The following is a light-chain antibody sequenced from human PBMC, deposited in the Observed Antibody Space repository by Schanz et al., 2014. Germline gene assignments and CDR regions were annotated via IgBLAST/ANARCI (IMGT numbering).Light chain of an antibody. CDR3: HQYGISPFT. CDR2: GAS. CDR1: QSVTSTY. Sequence: EIVLTQSPGTLSLSPGERATLSCRASQSVTSTYLAWYQQKPGQAPRLLISGASIRATGIPDRFSGSGSGTDFTLTISRLEPEDFAVYYCHQYGISPFTFGPGTKVDIK. J-gene: IGKJ3*01. V-gene: IGKV3-20*01.